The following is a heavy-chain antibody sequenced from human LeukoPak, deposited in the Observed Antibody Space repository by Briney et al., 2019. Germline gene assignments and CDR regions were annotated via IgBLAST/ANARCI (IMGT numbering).Heavy chain of an antibody. CDR1: GYIFTDYY. D-gene: IGHD3-22*01. V-gene: IGHV1-2*02. CDR2: INPNSGVT. CDR3: ARKQYPYYDDSRGPLDL. J-gene: IGHJ5*02. Sequence: ASVKVSCKASGYIFTDYYMNWVRQAPGQGLEWLGWINPNSGVTNYEQKFQGRVTMTRDTSISTAYMELSRLRSDDTAVYYCARKQYPYYDDSRGPLDLWGQGTLVTVSS.